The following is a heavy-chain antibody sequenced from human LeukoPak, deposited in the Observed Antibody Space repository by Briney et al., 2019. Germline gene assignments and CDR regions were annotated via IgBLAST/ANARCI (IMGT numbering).Heavy chain of an antibody. V-gene: IGHV3-7*01. CDR3: AKDRGRDGYNWDYFDY. CDR2: IKQDGSEK. D-gene: IGHD5-24*01. Sequence: GGSLRLSCAASGFTFSGYAMSWVRQAPGKGLEWVANIKQDGSEKYYVDSVKGRFTISRDNSKNTLYLQMNSLRAEDTAVYYCAKDRGRDGYNWDYFDYWGQGTLVTVSS. J-gene: IGHJ4*02. CDR1: GFTFSGYA.